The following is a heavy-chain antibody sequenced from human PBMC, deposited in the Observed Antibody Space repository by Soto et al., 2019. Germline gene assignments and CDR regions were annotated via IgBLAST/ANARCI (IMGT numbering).Heavy chain of an antibody. Sequence: EVQLVESGGGLVQPGRSLRLSCVASGFTADDYALHWVRQAPGKGLEWVSGISSNSDTIHYADSVKGRFTISRDNAKNSLFLQMNSLRPEETAVYSCAKDMKWGGMTTIHYFDSWGQGTRVTVSS. CDR2: ISSNSDTI. D-gene: IGHD4-17*01. J-gene: IGHJ4*02. V-gene: IGHV3-9*02. CDR1: GFTADDYA. CDR3: AKDMKWGGMTTIHYFDS.